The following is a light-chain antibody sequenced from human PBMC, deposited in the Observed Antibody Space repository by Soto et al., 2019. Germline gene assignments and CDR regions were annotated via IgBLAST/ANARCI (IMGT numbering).Light chain of an antibody. CDR3: QQYNQWPPLT. J-gene: IGKJ4*01. CDR1: QTISSN. Sequence: EIVLTQSPTTLSVSPGERATLSCRASQTISSNLAWYQQKPGQPLSLLIYDASTRATGVSGRFSGSGSGTEFTLTISSLQSEDFAIYYFQQYNQWPPLTFGGGTKVEI. V-gene: IGKV3-15*01. CDR2: DAS.